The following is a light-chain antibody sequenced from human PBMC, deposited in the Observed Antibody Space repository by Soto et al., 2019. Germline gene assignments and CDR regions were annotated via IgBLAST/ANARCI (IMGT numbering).Light chain of an antibody. J-gene: IGKJ1*01. Sequence: DIQMTQSPSSLSASVEDRVTITCRASQSISSYLNWYQQRPGKAPKVLIYGASTLQSGVPSRFSGSGSGTEFTLTISSLQPEDFATYYCQQGYSISWTFGQWTKVDIK. CDR1: QSISSY. V-gene: IGKV1-39*01. CDR2: GAS. CDR3: QQGYSISWT.